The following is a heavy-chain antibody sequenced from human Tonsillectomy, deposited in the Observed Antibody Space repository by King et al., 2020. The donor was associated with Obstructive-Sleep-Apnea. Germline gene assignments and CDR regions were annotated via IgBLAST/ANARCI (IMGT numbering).Heavy chain of an antibody. D-gene: IGHD1-26*01. J-gene: IGHJ4*02. CDR1: GFTFSSYA. CDR3: ASPWESGSSSMGDY. Sequence: HVQLVESGGGVVQPGRSLRLSCAASGFTFSSYAMHWVRQAPGKGLEWVAVISYDGSNKYYADSVKGRFPISRDNSKNTLYLQMNSLRAEGTAVYYCASPWESGSSSMGDYWGQGTLVTVSS. V-gene: IGHV3-30*04. CDR2: ISYDGSNK.